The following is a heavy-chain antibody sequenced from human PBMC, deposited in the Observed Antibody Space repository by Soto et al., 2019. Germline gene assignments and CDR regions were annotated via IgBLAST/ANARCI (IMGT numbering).Heavy chain of an antibody. D-gene: IGHD1-1*01. CDR2: TSNSGST. CDR3: ARGGGSTNVDY. J-gene: IGHJ4*02. CDR1: GGSITSSGYY. Sequence: QVQLQESGPGLVKPSQTLSLTCTVSGGSITSSGYYWSWIRQHPGEGLEWIGFTSNSGSTSYNPSLKSRVTISVDTSSNQFSLNLKSVTAADTAVYYCARGGGSTNVDYWGQGTLVTASP. V-gene: IGHV4-31*03.